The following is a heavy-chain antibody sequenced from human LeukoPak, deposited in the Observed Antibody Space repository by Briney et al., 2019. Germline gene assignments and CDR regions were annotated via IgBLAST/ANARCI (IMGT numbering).Heavy chain of an antibody. V-gene: IGHV3-30*18. CDR2: ISYDGSNE. D-gene: IGHD3-22*01. CDR1: GFTFSSYG. J-gene: IGHJ5*02. CDR3: AKDRGAGYYDISGSNRFDP. Sequence: GRSLRLSCAASGFTFSSYGMHWVRQAPGKGLEWVALISYDGSNEYYADSVKGRFTISRDNSKNTLYLQMNRLRAEDTAVYYCAKDRGAGYYDISGSNRFDPWGQGTLVTVSS.